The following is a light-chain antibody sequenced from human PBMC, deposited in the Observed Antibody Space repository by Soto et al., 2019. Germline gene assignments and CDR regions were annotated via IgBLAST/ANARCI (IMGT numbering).Light chain of an antibody. V-gene: IGLV2-14*01. CDR2: DVS. J-gene: IGLJ2*01. CDR3: SSYTCSSTLVV. Sequence: QSVLTQPASVSGSPGQSITISCTGTSSDVGGYNYVSWYQQHPGKAPKLMIYDVSNRPSGVSNRFSDSKSGNTASLTISGLQAEDEADYYCSSYTCSSTLVVFGGGTQLTVL. CDR1: SSDVGGYNY.